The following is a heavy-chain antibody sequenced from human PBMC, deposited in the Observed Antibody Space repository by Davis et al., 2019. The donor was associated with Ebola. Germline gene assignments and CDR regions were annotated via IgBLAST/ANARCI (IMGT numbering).Heavy chain of an antibody. CDR3: ARLIRFPSIGTDV. V-gene: IGHV3-11*04. D-gene: IGHD2-8*01. Sequence: GESLKISCAASGFTSSNHYMSWIRQAPGEGLEWISYISDSGDSEFYADSVKGRFTISRDNAKNTLFLQMNSLRAEDTAVYYCARLIRFPSIGTDVWGQGTTVIVSS. J-gene: IGHJ6*02. CDR2: ISDSGDSE. CDR1: GFTSSNHY.